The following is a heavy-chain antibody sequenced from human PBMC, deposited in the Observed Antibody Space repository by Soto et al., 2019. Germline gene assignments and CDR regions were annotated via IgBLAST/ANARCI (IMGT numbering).Heavy chain of an antibody. CDR2: ISGSGGST. Sequence: GGSLRLSCAASGFTFSSYAMSWVRQAPGKGLEWVSAISGSGGSTYYADSVKGRFTISRDNSKNTLYLQMNSLRAEDTAVYYCAKDYRYSRDGYNFFDYWGQGTLVTVSS. V-gene: IGHV3-23*01. CDR3: AKDYRYSRDGYNFFDY. D-gene: IGHD5-12*01. CDR1: GFTFSSYA. J-gene: IGHJ4*02.